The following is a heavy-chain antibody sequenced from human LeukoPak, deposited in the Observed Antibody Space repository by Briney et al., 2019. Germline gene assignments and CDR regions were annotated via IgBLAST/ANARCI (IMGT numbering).Heavy chain of an antibody. Sequence: GASVKVSCKASGFPFTGYYIHWVRQAPGQGLEWMGWINPKSGGTNYAQKFQGWVTMTSDTSVSAVYMEVGRLKSDDTAVYYCARDLWFGELLFVFDYWGQGTLVTVSS. V-gene: IGHV1-2*04. CDR1: GFPFTGYY. CDR2: INPKSGGT. J-gene: IGHJ4*02. D-gene: IGHD3-10*01. CDR3: ARDLWFGELLFVFDY.